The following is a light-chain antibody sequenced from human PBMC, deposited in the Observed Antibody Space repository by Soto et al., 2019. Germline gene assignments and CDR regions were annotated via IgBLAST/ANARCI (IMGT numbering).Light chain of an antibody. Sequence: QSVLTQPPSASGTPGQRVTSCCSGGSSNIGSNTVNWYQQLPGTAPKLLIYSNNQRPSGVPDRFSGSKSGTSASLAISGLQSEDEAEYYCAAWYDRLNNVFGTGTKVTVL. CDR3: AAWYDRLNNV. CDR1: SSNIGSNT. V-gene: IGLV1-44*01. CDR2: SNN. J-gene: IGLJ1*01.